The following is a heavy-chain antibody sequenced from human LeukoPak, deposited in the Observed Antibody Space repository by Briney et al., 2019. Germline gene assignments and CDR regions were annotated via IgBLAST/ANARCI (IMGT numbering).Heavy chain of an antibody. V-gene: IGHV3-21*01. CDR2: INNVRSHI. J-gene: IGHJ4*02. Sequence: GGSLRLSCAASGFTFSTSAMNWVRQAPGKGLEWVSSINNVRSHIYYADSVRGRFTISRDNAENSLYLQMNSLRVEDTAVYYCARAPTVLVGYCSSSSCQADYWGQGTLVTVSS. CDR1: GFTFSTSA. D-gene: IGHD2-2*01. CDR3: ARAPTVLVGYCSSSSCQADY.